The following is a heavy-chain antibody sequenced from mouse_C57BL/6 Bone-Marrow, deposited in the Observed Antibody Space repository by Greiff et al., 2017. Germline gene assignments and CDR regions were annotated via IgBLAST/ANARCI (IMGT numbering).Heavy chain of an antibody. CDR2: IDPANGNT. Sequence: VQLQQSVAELVRPGASVKLSCTASCFNIKNTYMHWVKQRPEQGLEWIGRIDPANGNTKYAPKFPGKATITADTSSNTAYLQLSSLTSEDTAIYYCARKNQLRPGAMDYWGQGTSVTVSS. J-gene: IGHJ4*01. CDR1: CFNIKNTY. CDR3: ARKNQLRPGAMDY. V-gene: IGHV14-3*01. D-gene: IGHD3-2*02.